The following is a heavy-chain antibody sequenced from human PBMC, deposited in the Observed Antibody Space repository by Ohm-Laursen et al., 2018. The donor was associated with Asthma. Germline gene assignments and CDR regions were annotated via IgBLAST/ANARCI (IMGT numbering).Heavy chain of an antibody. J-gene: IGHJ3*01. CDR1: GGSVSSGSCY. V-gene: IGHV4-61*03. Sequence: SDTLSLTCTVSGGSVSSGSCYWIWLRQPPGKGLVWIVYIYYTGSTYYNPSLKSRVTISVDTSKNHFSLKLSSVTAADTAFYYCARVRTHIVVVIASYRADVLDVWGQGTMVIVSS. CDR3: ARVRTHIVVVIASYRADVLDV. CDR2: IYYTGST. D-gene: IGHD2-21*01.